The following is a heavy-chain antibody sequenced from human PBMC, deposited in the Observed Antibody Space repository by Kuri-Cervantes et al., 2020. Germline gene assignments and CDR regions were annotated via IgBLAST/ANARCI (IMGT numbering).Heavy chain of an antibody. J-gene: IGHJ5*02. Sequence: GGSLRLSCGASGFTFSSYWMSWVRQAPGKGLEWVANIKQDGSEKYYVDSVKGRFTISRDNAKNSLYLQMNSLRAEDTAVYYCARVLLKIPDYGGNWGWFDPWGQGTLVTVSS. CDR3: ARVLLKIPDYGGNWGWFDP. D-gene: IGHD4-23*01. CDR2: IKQDGSEK. V-gene: IGHV3-7*01. CDR1: GFTFSSYW.